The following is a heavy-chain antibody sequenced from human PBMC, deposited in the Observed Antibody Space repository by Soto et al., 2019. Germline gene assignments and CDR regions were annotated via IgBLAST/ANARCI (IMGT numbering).Heavy chain of an antibody. V-gene: IGHV3-53*01. J-gene: IGHJ6*02. Sequence: SCAASGFSVNNYQMNWVRQAPGKGLEWVSVIYSGGVTYYAGSVTGRFTITRDNFKNTVYLQMNSLRAEDTAMYYCARDPSTTGYYGLDVWGQGTTVTVSS. CDR2: IYSGGVT. CDR3: ARDPSTTGYYGLDV. D-gene: IGHD6-13*01. CDR1: GFSVNNYQ.